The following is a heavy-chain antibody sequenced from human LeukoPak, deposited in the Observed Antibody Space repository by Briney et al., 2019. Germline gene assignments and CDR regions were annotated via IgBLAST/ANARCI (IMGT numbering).Heavy chain of an antibody. CDR1: GFTFSDHY. V-gene: IGHV3-72*01. Sequence: GGSLRPSCAASGFTFSDHYMDWVRQAPGKGLEWVGRTRTKANSYTTEYAASVKGRFSISRDDSKNSLYLQMNSLKTEDTAVYYCARVGRYFDAFDIWGQGTMVTVSS. D-gene: IGHD1-26*01. CDR3: ARVGRYFDAFDI. J-gene: IGHJ3*02. CDR2: TRTKANSYTT.